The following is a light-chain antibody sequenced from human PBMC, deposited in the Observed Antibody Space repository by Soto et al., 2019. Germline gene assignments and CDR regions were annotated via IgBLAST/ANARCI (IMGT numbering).Light chain of an antibody. Sequence: EVVMRHTPATLSLSPGERATLSCRASQSVNSNLAWYQQKPGQAPRLLIYGTSSRATGLTARFSASGSGAEFTLTISSLQSEDSAVYYCQQYNKRPLTFGGGTKVDIK. CDR1: QSVNSN. CDR3: QQYNKRPLT. V-gene: IGKV3-15*01. J-gene: IGKJ4*01. CDR2: GTS.